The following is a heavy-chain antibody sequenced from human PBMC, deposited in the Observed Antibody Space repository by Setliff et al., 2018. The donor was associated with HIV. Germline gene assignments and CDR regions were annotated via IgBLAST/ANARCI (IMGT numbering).Heavy chain of an antibody. CDR1: GGSFSGYH. J-gene: IGHJ6*03. D-gene: IGHD3-3*01. V-gene: IGHV4-34*01. Sequence: SETLSLTCAVYGGSFSGYHWNWIRQFPGKGLEWIGEINHTGNTQYNPSLKSRVTMSEETSKNQFSLTLNSVTAADTAVYYCARGSRQLTIFGVVFKTNYYFMDVWGKGTAVTVSS. CDR3: ARGSRQLTIFGVVFKTNYYFMDV. CDR2: INHTGNT.